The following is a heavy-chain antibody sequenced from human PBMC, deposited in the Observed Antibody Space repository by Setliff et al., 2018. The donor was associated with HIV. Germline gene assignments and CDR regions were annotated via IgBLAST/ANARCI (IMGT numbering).Heavy chain of an antibody. J-gene: IGHJ5*02. Sequence: SETLSLTCAVYGGSFSGNYWSWIRQTPGKGLEWIAEINHSGNTNYNPSLKSRVTISVVASKSHFSLKMTSVTAADTAVYYCAGSFPTDAHSVWFDPWGQGTRVTVSS. CDR1: GGSFSGNY. D-gene: IGHD2-21*01. CDR2: INHSGNT. CDR3: AGSFPTDAHSVWFDP. V-gene: IGHV4-34*01.